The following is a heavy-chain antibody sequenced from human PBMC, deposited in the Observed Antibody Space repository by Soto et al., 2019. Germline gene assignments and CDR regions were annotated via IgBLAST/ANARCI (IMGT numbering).Heavy chain of an antibody. J-gene: IGHJ6*02. CDR1: GFTFSSYS. V-gene: IGHV3-48*01. Sequence: GGSLRLSCAASGFTFSSYSMNWGRQAPGEGLEGGSYISSSSSTIYYADSVKGRFTISRDNAKNSLYLQMNSLRAEDTAVYYCARDCSGGSCHQRQYGMDVWGQGTTVTVSS. CDR3: ARDCSGGSCHQRQYGMDV. D-gene: IGHD2-15*01. CDR2: ISSSSSTI.